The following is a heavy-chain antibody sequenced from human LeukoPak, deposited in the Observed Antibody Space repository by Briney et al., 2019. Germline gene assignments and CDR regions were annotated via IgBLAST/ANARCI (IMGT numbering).Heavy chain of an antibody. D-gene: IGHD1-14*01. CDR2: ISGSGGST. J-gene: IGHJ4*02. V-gene: IGHV3-23*01. Sequence: GGSLRLSCAASGFTFSSYAMSWVRQAPGKGLEWVSAISGSGGSTYYADSVKGRFTISRDNSKNTLYLQMKSLRTEDTAVYYCARDPLNRRWGSYYFDYWGQGTLVTVSS. CDR1: GFTFSSYA. CDR3: ARDPLNRRWGSYYFDY.